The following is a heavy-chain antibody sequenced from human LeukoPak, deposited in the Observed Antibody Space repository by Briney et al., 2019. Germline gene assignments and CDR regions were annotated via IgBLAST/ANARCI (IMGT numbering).Heavy chain of an antibody. CDR3: ARRAGEYSHPYDY. Sequence: GGSLRLSCTVSGFTVSSNSWSWVRQAPGKGLEWVSFIYSGGNTHYSDSVKGRFTISRDNSKNTLYLQMNSLRAEDTAIYYCARRAGEYSHPYDYWGQGTLVTFSS. D-gene: IGHD2-15*01. CDR1: GFTVSSNS. J-gene: IGHJ4*02. V-gene: IGHV3-53*01. CDR2: IYSGGNT.